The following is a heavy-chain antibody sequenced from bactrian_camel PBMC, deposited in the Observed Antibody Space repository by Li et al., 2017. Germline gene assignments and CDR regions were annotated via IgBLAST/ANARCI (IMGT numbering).Heavy chain of an antibody. J-gene: IGHJ6*01. CDR3: AARGPYCYTKLSVRDFTY. CDR2: IATGSGST. CDR1: GYTYNRNC. V-gene: IGHV3S40*01. D-gene: IGHD2*01. Sequence: DVQLVESGGGSVQAGGSLRLSCAASGYTYNRNCMAWFRQAPGKEREGVARIATGSGSTYYADPVKGRFTISQDNAKNTVYLQMNSLKPEDTAMYYCAARGPYCYTKLSVRDFTYWGQGTQVTVS.